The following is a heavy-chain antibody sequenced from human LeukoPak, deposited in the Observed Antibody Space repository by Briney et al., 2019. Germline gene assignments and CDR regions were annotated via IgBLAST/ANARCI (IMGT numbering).Heavy chain of an antibody. CDR1: GYTLTELS. D-gene: IGHD3-10*01. J-gene: IGHJ4*02. V-gene: IGHV1-24*01. CDR3: ATDLDTMVRGGVPTDY. CDR2: FDPEDGET. Sequence: ASVKVSCKVSGYTLTELSMHWVRQAPGKGLEWMGGFDPEDGETIYAQKFQGRVTMTEDTSTDTAYMELSSLRSEDTAVYYRATDLDTMVRGGVPTDYWGQGTLVTVSS.